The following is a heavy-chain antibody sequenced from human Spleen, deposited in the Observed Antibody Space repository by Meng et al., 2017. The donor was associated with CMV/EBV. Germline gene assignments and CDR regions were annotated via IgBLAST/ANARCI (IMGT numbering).Heavy chain of an antibody. Sequence: ASVKVSCKASGYTFTSDDINWVRQASGQGLEWMGWMNPNSGNTGYAEKFQGRVTMTSDNSINTAYMELSSLRSQDAAVYYCARSDDLSGYYPSYFDSWGQGTLVTVSS. CDR2: MNPNSGNT. CDR1: GYTFTSDD. D-gene: IGHD3-22*01. J-gene: IGHJ4*02. V-gene: IGHV1-8*01. CDR3: ARSDDLSGYYPSYFDS.